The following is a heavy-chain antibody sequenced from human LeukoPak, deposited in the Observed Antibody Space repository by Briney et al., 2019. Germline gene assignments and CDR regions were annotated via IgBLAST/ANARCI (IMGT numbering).Heavy chain of an antibody. CDR1: GGSFSGYY. J-gene: IGHJ4*02. Sequence: SETLSLTCAVYGGSFSGYYWSWIRQPPGKGLEWIGEINHSGSTNYNPSLKSRVTISVDTSKNQFSLKLSSVTAADTAVYYCASGTPQWLASDCWGQGTLVTVSS. CDR3: ASGTPQWLASDC. V-gene: IGHV4-34*01. D-gene: IGHD6-19*01. CDR2: INHSGST.